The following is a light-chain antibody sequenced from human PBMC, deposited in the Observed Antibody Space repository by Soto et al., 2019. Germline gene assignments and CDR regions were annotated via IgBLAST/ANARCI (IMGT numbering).Light chain of an antibody. CDR1: SSDVGGNSY. CDR3: SSYTGGSTL. CDR2: DVD. V-gene: IGLV2-14*03. Sequence: QSALTQPASLSGFPGQSITISCTGISSDVGGNSYVSWYQQHPGNAPKLLIYDVDNRPSGICNRCSASKYGNTASLTISRLQADDEGDYYCSSYTGGSTLFGGGTKLTVL. J-gene: IGLJ2*01.